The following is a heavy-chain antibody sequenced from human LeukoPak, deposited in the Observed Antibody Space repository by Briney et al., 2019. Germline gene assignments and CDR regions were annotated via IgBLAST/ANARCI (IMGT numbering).Heavy chain of an antibody. CDR3: AVSRPGTAEAGDN. CDR1: GDSISSYY. J-gene: IGHJ4*02. V-gene: IGHV4-59*08. CDR2: IYYSGRT. D-gene: IGHD6-13*01. Sequence: SETLSLTCSVSGDSISSYYWSWIRQPPGKGLEWIGHIYYSGRTNYNPSLKSRVTISLDTSKNQLSLKLSSVTAADTAVYYCAVSRPGTAEAGDNWGQGTLVSVSS.